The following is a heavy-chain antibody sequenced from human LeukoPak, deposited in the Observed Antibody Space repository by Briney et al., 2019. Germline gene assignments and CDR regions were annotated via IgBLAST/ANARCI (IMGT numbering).Heavy chain of an antibody. V-gene: IGHV3-23*01. CDR2: ISASGAAT. J-gene: IGHJ4*02. Sequence: GGSLRLSCAASGFSFNSYAMRWVRQFQGKGLEWVSTISASGAATYYPESVKGRFTISRDNSMNTLYLQMNSLRADDTAVYFCAKTPDVVIEVVGTTFDSWGQGTLVTVST. CDR1: GFSFNSYA. CDR3: AKTPDVVIEVVGTTFDS. D-gene: IGHD2-15*01.